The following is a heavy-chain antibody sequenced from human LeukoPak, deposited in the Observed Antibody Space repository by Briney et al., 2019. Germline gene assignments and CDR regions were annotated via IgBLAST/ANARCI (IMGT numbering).Heavy chain of an antibody. Sequence: PGGSLRLSCAASGFTFSSYWMSWVRQAPGKGLEWVAVIRQDGTEKYYVDSVKGRFTVSRDNAKNSLYLQMNSLRVEDTAVYYCARDPIVVVPAAKRTNYYYYGMDVWGQGTTVTVSS. CDR1: GFTFSSYW. CDR3: ARDPIVVVPAAKRTNYYYYGMDV. V-gene: IGHV3-7*03. CDR2: IRQDGTEK. J-gene: IGHJ6*02. D-gene: IGHD2-2*01.